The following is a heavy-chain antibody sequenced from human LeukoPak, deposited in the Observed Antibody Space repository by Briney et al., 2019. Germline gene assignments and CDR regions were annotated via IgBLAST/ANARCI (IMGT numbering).Heavy chain of an antibody. Sequence: SETLSLTCTVSGASISSHYWNWIRQPPGKGLEWIGFIHNSGSTNSNASLKSRVTISIDTSRSQFSLKLSSVSAADTAVYYCARARDPSNSWYFDYWGQGTLVTVSS. CDR3: ARARDPSNSWYFDY. D-gene: IGHD6-13*01. V-gene: IGHV4-59*11. CDR1: GASISSHY. CDR2: IHNSGST. J-gene: IGHJ4*02.